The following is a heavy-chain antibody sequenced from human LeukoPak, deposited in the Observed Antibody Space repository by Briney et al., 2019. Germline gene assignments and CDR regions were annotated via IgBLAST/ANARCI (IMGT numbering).Heavy chain of an antibody. D-gene: IGHD6-19*01. CDR1: GFSFSAYI. J-gene: IGHJ4*02. V-gene: IGHV3-64*01. Sequence: GGSLRLSCVASGFSFSAYIMHWVRQAPGKGLEYVSAIRSDGSSTFYPNSVKGRFTISRDNSKSTLYLQMGSLRAEDTAVYYCTRRYGGHSGWAGYHDSWGQGTLVTISS. CDR3: TRRYGGHSGWAGYHDS. CDR2: IRSDGSST.